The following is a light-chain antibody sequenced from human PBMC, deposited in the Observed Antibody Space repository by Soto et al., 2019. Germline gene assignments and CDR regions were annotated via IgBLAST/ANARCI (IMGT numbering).Light chain of an antibody. CDR3: QQYDNFPRT. CDR2: GAS. Sequence: EIVLTQSPGTLSLSPGERATLSCRARQSISSSYLAWHQQKPGQAPRLLIYGASNRATGVPDKFSGSGSGTDFTLTIDRLEPEDFAVYYCQQYDNFPRTFGPGTKVEFK. CDR1: QSISSSY. J-gene: IGKJ1*01. V-gene: IGKV3-20*01.